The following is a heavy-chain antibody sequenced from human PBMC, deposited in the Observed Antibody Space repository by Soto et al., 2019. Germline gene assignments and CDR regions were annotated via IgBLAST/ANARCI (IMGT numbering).Heavy chain of an antibody. CDR1: GFTFSSYS. D-gene: IGHD2-15*01. V-gene: IGHV3-48*02. Sequence: EVQLVESGGGLVQPGGSLRLSCAASGFTFSSYSMNWVRQAPGKGLEWVSYISSSSSTIYYADSVKGRFTISRDNAKNSLYPQMNSLRDEDTAVYYCARVARYCSGGSCYYYFDYWGQGTLVTVSS. CDR3: ARVARYCSGGSCYYYFDY. J-gene: IGHJ4*02. CDR2: ISSSSSTI.